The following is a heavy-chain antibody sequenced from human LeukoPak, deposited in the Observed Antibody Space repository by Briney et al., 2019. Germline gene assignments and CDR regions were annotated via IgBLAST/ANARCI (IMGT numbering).Heavy chain of an antibody. V-gene: IGHV3-33*01. Sequence: GRSLRLSCAASGFTFSSYGMHWVRQAPGKGLEWVAVIWYDGSNKYYADSVKGRFTISRDNSKNTLYLQMNSLRAEDTAVYYCARDRRYSSSTNWFDPWGQGTLVTVSS. D-gene: IGHD6-13*01. CDR1: GFTFSSYG. CDR3: ARDRRYSSSTNWFDP. CDR2: IWYDGSNK. J-gene: IGHJ5*02.